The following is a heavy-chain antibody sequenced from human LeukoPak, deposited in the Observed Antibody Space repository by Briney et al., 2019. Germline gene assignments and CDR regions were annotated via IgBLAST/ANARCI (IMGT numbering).Heavy chain of an antibody. Sequence: GGPLRLSCAASEFTFTDAWMSWVRQAPGKGLEWVSSITSSSSYIYYADSVKGRFTISRDNAKNSLYLQMNSLRAEDTAVYYCARDLNYYGSGSYDLFGGQGTLVTVSS. D-gene: IGHD3-10*01. CDR3: ARDLNYYGSGSYDLF. CDR2: ITSSSSYI. CDR1: EFTFTDAW. V-gene: IGHV3-21*04. J-gene: IGHJ4*02.